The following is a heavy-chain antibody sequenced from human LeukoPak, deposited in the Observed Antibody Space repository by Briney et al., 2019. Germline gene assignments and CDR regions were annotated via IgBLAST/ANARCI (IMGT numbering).Heavy chain of an antibody. CDR2: ISASSGTI. CDR1: GFTFSTYS. CDR3: ARGVSGAAYFNYFMDA. Sequence: PGGSLRLSCAASGFTFSTYSMNWVRQAPGKGLEWVSYISASSGTIYYADSVKGRFTISRDNAKNSLYLQMNSLRGEDTAVYYCARGVSGAAYFNYFMDAWGKGTTVTVSS. J-gene: IGHJ6*03. D-gene: IGHD2-8*01. V-gene: IGHV3-48*01.